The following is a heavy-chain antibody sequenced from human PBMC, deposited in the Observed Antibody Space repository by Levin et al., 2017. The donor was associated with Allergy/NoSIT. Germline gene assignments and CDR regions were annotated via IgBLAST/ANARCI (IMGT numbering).Heavy chain of an antibody. D-gene: IGHD6-13*01. CDR3: AMRDGPGVAGYNWFDS. CDR1: GGTFSHSA. Sequence: SVKVSCKASGGTFSHSAISWVRQAPGQGLEWMGGIIPLFGTATYALNFQGRVTITADESTSTAYLELSSLRSEDTAVYYCAMRDGPGVAGYNWFDSWGQGTQVTVSS. J-gene: IGHJ5*01. V-gene: IGHV1-69*13. CDR2: IIPLFGTA.